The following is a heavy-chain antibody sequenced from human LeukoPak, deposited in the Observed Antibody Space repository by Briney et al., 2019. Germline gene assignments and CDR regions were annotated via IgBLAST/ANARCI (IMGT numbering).Heavy chain of an antibody. Sequence: GGSLRLSCAASGFTFSSYGMHWVRQAPGKGVEGVAVISYDGSNKYYADWVKGRFTISRDNSKNTLYLQMNSLRAENTAVYYCAKGVTSTVTTYFDYWGQGTLVTASS. CDR1: GFTFSSYG. CDR2: ISYDGSNK. D-gene: IGHD4-17*01. CDR3: AKGVTSTVTTYFDY. J-gene: IGHJ4*02. V-gene: IGHV3-30*18.